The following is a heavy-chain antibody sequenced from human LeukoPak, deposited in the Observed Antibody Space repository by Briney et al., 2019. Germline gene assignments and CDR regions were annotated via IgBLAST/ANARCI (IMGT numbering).Heavy chain of an antibody. J-gene: IGHJ3*02. CDR3: ARDGYYYDSSGYGAFDI. CDR1: GGTFSSYA. D-gene: IGHD3-22*01. V-gene: IGHV1-69*13. Sequence: SVKVSCKASGGTFSSYAISWVRQAPGQGLEWMGGIIPIFGTANYAQKFQGRVTITADESTSTAYMELSSLRSEDTAVYYCARDGYYYDSSGYGAFDIWGQGTMVTVSS. CDR2: IIPIFGTA.